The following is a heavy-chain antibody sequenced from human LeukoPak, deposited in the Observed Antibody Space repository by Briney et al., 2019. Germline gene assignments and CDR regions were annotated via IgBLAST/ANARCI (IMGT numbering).Heavy chain of an antibody. CDR3: AKLNAFGGYCSCTNCRAAPDY. V-gene: IGHV4-59*08. J-gene: IGHJ4*02. CDR1: GGSISSYY. CDR2: IYYSGSI. Sequence: PSETLSLTCTVSGGSISSYYWSWIRLPPGKGLEWIGHIYYSGSINYNPSLKSRVTMSVDTSKNQLSLKLMSVTAADTAVYYCAKLNAFGGYCSCTNCRAAPDYWGQGTLVTVSS. D-gene: IGHD2-2*01.